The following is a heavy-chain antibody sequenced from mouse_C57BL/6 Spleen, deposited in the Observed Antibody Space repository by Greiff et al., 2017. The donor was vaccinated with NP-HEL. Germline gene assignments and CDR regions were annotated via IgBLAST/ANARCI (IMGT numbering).Heavy chain of an antibody. V-gene: IGHV7-3*01. CDR3: ARYQGLYYFDY. CDR2: IRNKANGYTT. D-gene: IGHD3-3*01. J-gene: IGHJ2*01. CDR1: GFTFTEYY. Sequence: EVKLVESGGGLVQPGGSLSLSCAASGFTFTEYYMSWVRQPPGKALEWLGFIRNKANGYTTEYSASVKGRFTISRENSQSILYLQMNALRAEDSATYYCARYQGLYYFDYWGQGTTLTVSS.